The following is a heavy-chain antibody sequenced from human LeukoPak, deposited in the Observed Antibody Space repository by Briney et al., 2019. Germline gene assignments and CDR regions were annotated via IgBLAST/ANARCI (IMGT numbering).Heavy chain of an antibody. J-gene: IGHJ4*02. D-gene: IGHD6-13*01. CDR1: GYTFTSYY. V-gene: IGHV1-46*01. CDR3: ASSIRDSSSWYGGDSSGPGDY. Sequence: GASAKVSCKASGYTFTSYYMHWVRQAPGQGLEWMGIINPSGGSTSYAQKFQGRVTMTRDTSTSTVYMELSSLRSEDTAVYYCASSIRDSSSWYGGDSSGPGDYWGQGTLVTVSS. CDR2: INPSGGST.